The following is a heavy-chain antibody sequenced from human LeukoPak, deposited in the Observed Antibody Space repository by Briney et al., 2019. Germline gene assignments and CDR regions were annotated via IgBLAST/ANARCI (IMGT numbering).Heavy chain of an antibody. Sequence: QPGESLRLSCAASGFTFSNYWMSWVRQAPGKGLEWVANIKPDGSQKYYVDSLKGRFTISRDNAKNSLYLLMNSLRAEDTAVYYCARESRFVVPAAMSFEDYWGQGTLVTVSS. CDR3: ARESRFVVPAAMSFEDY. CDR2: IKPDGSQK. J-gene: IGHJ4*02. V-gene: IGHV3-7*01. D-gene: IGHD2-2*01. CDR1: GFTFSNYW.